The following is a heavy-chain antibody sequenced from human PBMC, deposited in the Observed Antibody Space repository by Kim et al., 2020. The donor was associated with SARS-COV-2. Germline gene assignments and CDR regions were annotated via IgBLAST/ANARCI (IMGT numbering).Heavy chain of an antibody. D-gene: IGHD5-18*01. V-gene: IGHV3-30*07. Sequence: VKGRFTISRDNSKNTLYLQMNSLRAEDTAVYYCARDLYARVPTTAMATDYWGQGTLVTVSS. J-gene: IGHJ4*02. CDR3: ARDLYARVPTTAMATDY.